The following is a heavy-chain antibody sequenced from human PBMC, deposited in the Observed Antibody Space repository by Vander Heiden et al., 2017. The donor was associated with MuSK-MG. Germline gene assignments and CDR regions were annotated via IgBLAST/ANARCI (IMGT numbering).Heavy chain of an antibody. D-gene: IGHD5-18*01. J-gene: IGHJ4*02. V-gene: IGHV4-59*08. Sequence: QVQLQESGPGLVKPSETLSLPCPAAGGSISSYYWSWIRQPPGKGLEWIGYIYYSGSTNYNPSLKSRVTISVDTSKNQFSLKLSSVTAADTAVYYCARLGRGYINDWGQGTLVTVSS. CDR1: GGSISSYY. CDR3: ARLGRGYIND. CDR2: IYYSGST.